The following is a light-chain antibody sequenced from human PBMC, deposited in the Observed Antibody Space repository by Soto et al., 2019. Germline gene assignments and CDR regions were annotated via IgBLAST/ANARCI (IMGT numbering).Light chain of an antibody. V-gene: IGKV3-15*01. Sequence: DIVMTQSPATLSVAPGERVTFSCRASQGVSRKLAWYQHKPGQAPRLLISGASTGATGIPARFSGSGSGTEFTLTISSLQSEDCATYYCQQLNGSPWTFGQGTKVEI. J-gene: IGKJ1*01. CDR1: QGVSRK. CDR3: QQLNGSPWT. CDR2: GAS.